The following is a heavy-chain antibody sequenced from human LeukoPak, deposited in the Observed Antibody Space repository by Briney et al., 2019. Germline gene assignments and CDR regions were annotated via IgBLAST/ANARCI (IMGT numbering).Heavy chain of an antibody. D-gene: IGHD2-21*02. CDR1: GFTFTAYY. J-gene: IGHJ4*02. CDR3: ARDADSTAPDFDF. Sequence: ASVTVTFKCSGFTFTAYYCYWVRQAPGQGLECVGFINLNNGATGYSQNFQGRDTMTRDTSISTDFMELSSLRSDDTAVYYCARDADSTAPDFDFWGQGALVTVSS. V-gene: IGHV1-2*02. CDR2: INLNNGAT.